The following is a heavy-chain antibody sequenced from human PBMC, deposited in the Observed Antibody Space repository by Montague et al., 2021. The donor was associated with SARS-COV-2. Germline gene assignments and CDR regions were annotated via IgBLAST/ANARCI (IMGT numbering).Heavy chain of an antibody. Sequence: SETLSLTYTVSGGSISSSNYYWDWIRQPPGKGLEWIGSIYDSGSTYYNPSLKSRVTISVDTSKNHFSLKLGSVTAADTAVYYCARRGRKLLPVATTIGGFDIWGQGTMVTVSS. D-gene: IGHD5-12*01. CDR3: ARRGRKLLPVATTIGGFDI. J-gene: IGHJ3*02. V-gene: IGHV4-39*02. CDR1: GGSISSSNYY. CDR2: IYDSGST.